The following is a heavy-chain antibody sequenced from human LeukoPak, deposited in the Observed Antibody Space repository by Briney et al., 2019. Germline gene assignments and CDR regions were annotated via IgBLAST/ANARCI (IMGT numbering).Heavy chain of an antibody. Sequence: PSETLSLTCTVSGGSISSYYWSWIRQPPGKGLEWIGYIYYSGSTNYNPSLKSRVTISVDTSKNQFSLKLSSVTAADTAVYYRARVVGGYCSSTSCWFDPWGQGTLVTVSS. D-gene: IGHD2-2*01. J-gene: IGHJ5*02. CDR3: ARVVGGYCSSTSCWFDP. V-gene: IGHV4-59*01. CDR2: IYYSGST. CDR1: GGSISSYY.